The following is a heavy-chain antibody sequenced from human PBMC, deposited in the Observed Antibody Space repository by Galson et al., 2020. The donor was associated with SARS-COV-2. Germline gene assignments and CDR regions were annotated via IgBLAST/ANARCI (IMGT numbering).Heavy chain of an antibody. Sequence: GGSLRLSCAASGFTFSNHAIYWVRQAPGKGLECVSVISYDGRNTHFAASVRGRFTITRDNSKNTLYLQMNNLRVADTAVYYCARDSISGDYSTLLPLDYWGQGTLVTVSS. V-gene: IGHV3-30*01. D-gene: IGHD2-21*02. J-gene: IGHJ4*02. CDR3: ARDSISGDYSTLLPLDY. CDR2: ISYDGRNT. CDR1: GFTFSNHA.